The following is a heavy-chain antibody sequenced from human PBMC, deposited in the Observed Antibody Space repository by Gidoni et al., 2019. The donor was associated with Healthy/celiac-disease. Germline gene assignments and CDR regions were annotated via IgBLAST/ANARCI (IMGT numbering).Heavy chain of an antibody. CDR2: IYYSGST. D-gene: IGHD6-19*01. V-gene: IGHV4-39*01. CDR3: VRLSRYSSGWYLEYFQH. Sequence: QLQLQESGPGLAKPSDTLSLTCTLSGGSISISSYYWGWIRQPPGKRLEWIGSIYYSGSTYYNPSLKSRVTIYVDTSKNQFSLKLSSVTAADTAVYYCVRLSRYSSGWYLEYFQHWGQGTLVTVSS. CDR1: GGSISISSYY. J-gene: IGHJ1*01.